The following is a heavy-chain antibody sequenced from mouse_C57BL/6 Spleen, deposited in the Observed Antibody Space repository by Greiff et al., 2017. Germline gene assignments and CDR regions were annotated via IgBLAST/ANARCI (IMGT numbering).Heavy chain of an antibody. Sequence: EVKVVESGGGLVKPGGSLKLSCAASGFTFSSYAMSWVRQTPEKRLEWVATISDGGSYTYYPDNVKGRFTISRDNAKNNLYLQMRHLKSDDTAMYYCARDRGSFYYFDYWGQGTTLTVSS. CDR2: ISDGGSYT. D-gene: IGHD1-1*01. V-gene: IGHV5-4*01. CDR3: ARDRGSFYYFDY. CDR1: GFTFSSYA. J-gene: IGHJ2*01.